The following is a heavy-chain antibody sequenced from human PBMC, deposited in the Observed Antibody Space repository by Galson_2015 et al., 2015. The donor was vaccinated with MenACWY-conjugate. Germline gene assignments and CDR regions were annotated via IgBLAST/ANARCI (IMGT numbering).Heavy chain of an antibody. Sequence: ETLSLTCTVFGGSISSHYWSWFRQPPGKGLEWIAYIRDTGGLKDNPSLKSRVTMSADKSNNQFSLRLISVTAADTAVYYCARIPTRGSSFGYFDYWGQGILVAVSS. V-gene: IGHV4-59*08. CDR3: ARIPTRGSSFGYFDY. CDR1: GGSISSHY. CDR2: IRDTGGL. J-gene: IGHJ4*01. D-gene: IGHD3-10*01.